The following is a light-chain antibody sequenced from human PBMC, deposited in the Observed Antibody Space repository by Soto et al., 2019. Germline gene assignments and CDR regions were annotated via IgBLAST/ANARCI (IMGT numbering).Light chain of an antibody. CDR3: QRYDGY. CDR1: QNSNNW. V-gene: IGKV1-5*01. Sequence: DTQMTQSPSTLSASVGDTVTITCRARQNSNNWLAWYQQKPEKVPKLLIYGASTLEDGVPSRFSGSRSGTELTLTINILQPDDFATYYCQRYDGYFGQGTKLEIK. CDR2: GAS. J-gene: IGKJ2*01.